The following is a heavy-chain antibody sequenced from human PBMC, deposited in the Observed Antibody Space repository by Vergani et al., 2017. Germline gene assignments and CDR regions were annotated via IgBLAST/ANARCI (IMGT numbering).Heavy chain of an antibody. J-gene: IGHJ4*02. Sequence: EVQLVESGGGLVKPGGSLRLSCAASGFTFSNAWMSWVRQAPGKGLEWVGRIKSKTDGGTTDYAAPVKGRFTISRDDSKNTLYLQMNSLKTEDTAVYYCAKDGLAYGSGSWYYWGRGTLVTVSS. D-gene: IGHD3-10*01. CDR1: GFTFSNAW. CDR3: AKDGLAYGSGSWYY. CDR2: IKSKTDGGTT. V-gene: IGHV3-15*01.